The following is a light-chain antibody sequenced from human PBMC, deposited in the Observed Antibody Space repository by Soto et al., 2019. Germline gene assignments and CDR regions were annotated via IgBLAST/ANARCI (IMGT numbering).Light chain of an antibody. J-gene: IGKJ1*01. CDR2: DVS. CDR3: QQYTNYPWT. CDR1: QSISSW. V-gene: IGKV1-5*01. Sequence: DIQMTQSPPTLSASVGDRVTITCRASQSISSWLAWYQQRPGKAPNLLIYDVSRLESGVPSRFSGRGSWTGFKFAISSLQPDDFATYYYQQYTNYPWTFGQGTKVEIK.